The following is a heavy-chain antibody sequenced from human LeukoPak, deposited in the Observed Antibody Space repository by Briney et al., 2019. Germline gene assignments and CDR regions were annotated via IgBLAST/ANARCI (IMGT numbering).Heavy chain of an antibody. J-gene: IGHJ4*02. CDR3: ARGIGDY. V-gene: IGHV3-23*01. Sequence: GGSLRLSCAASGFTFSSYAMSWVRQAPGKGMEGVSAISGSGGSTYYADSVKGRFTISRDNAGNSLYLQMSSLGAEDTAVYYCARGIGDYWGQGTLVTVSS. D-gene: IGHD2/OR15-2a*01. CDR1: GFTFSSYA. CDR2: ISGSGGST.